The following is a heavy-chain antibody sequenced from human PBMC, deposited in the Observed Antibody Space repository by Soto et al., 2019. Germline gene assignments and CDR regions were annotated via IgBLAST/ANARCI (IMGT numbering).Heavy chain of an antibody. CDR2: IYYSGST. CDR1: GCSISSYY. J-gene: IGHJ6*03. Sequence: SETLSLTCTFSGCSISSYYWSWIRQPPGKGLEWIGYIYYSGSTNYNPSLKSRVTISVDTSKNQFSLKLSSVTAADTAVYYCARVSSWYYYYMDVWGKGTTVTVSS. CDR3: ARVSSWYYYYMDV. D-gene: IGHD6-13*01. V-gene: IGHV4-59*01.